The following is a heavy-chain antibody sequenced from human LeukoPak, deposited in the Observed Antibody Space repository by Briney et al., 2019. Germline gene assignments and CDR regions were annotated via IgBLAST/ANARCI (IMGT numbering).Heavy chain of an antibody. J-gene: IGHJ6*03. D-gene: IGHD2-15*01. V-gene: IGHV3-48*01. CDR2: ISSSSSTI. CDR3: ARDHIVVEYYYYYYMDV. CDR1: GFTFSSYS. Sequence: PGGSLRLSCAASGFTFSSYSMNWVRQAPGKGLEWVSYISSSSSTIYYADSVKGRFTISRDNAKNSLYLQMNSLRAEDTAVHYCARDHIVVEYYYYYYMDVWGKGTTVTVSS.